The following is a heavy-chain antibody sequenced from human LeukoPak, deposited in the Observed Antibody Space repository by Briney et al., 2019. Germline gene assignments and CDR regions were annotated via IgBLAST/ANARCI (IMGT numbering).Heavy chain of an antibody. V-gene: IGHV4-39*01. CDR3: SVNYYYYYGMDV. CDR2: SYYNGDT. CDR1: GDSISSHTYY. Sequence: SETLSLTCTVSGDSISSHTYYWGWIRQPPGKGLEWIGSSYYNGDTYYNSSLKSRVTISVDTSKNQFSLKLTSVTAADTAVYYCSVNYYYYYGMDVWGQGTTVTVSS. J-gene: IGHJ6*02.